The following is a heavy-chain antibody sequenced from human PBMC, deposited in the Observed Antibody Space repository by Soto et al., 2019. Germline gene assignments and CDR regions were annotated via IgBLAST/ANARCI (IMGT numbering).Heavy chain of an antibody. V-gene: IGHV3-23*01. CDR2: ISASGGST. D-gene: IGHD1-26*01. J-gene: IGHJ4*02. CDR1: GITLSSYA. CDR3: AKGQNSGTYRFYFDY. Sequence: EMQLLESGGALVQPGGSLRLSCAASGITLSSYAMSWVRQAPGKGPEWVSGISASGGSTSYADSVKGRFTISRDNSKNTLYLQMNSLRADDTAVYHCAKGQNSGTYRFYFDYWGQGALVTVSS.